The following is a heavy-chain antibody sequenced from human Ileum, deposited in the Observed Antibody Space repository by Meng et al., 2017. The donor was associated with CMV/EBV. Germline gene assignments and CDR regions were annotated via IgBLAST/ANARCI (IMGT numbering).Heavy chain of an antibody. CDR1: GFSFDDYA. D-gene: IGHD3-10*01. V-gene: IGHV3-9*01. CDR3: ARDPYHGALDY. CDR2: ISWNSGSI. J-gene: IGHJ4*02. Sequence: SLKISCAASGFSFDDYAMHWVRQAPGKGLEWVSGISWNSGSIGYADSVKGRFTISRDNAKNSLYLQMNSLGAEDTAVYYCARDPYHGALDYWGQGTLVTVSS.